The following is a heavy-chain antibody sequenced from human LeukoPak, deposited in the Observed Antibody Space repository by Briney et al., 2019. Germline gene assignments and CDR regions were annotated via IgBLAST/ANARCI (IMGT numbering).Heavy chain of an antibody. CDR2: IKQDGSEK. J-gene: IGHJ6*03. Sequence: PGGSPRLSCAASGFTFSSYWMSWVRQAPGKGLEWVANIKQDGSEKYYVDSVKGRFTISRDNAKNSLYLQMNSLRAEDTAVYYCARDLRIQLLGYIGNMDVWGKGTTVTVSS. D-gene: IGHD5-18*01. CDR3: ARDLRIQLLGYIGNMDV. V-gene: IGHV3-7*01. CDR1: GFTFSSYW.